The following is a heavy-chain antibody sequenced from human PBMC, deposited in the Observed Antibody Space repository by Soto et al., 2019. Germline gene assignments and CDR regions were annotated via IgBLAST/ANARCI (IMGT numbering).Heavy chain of an antibody. CDR1: GYTFTSYA. V-gene: IGHV1-3*01. CDR3: AAPYYYDSSGYYPGARSYYYYGMDV. CDR2: INAGNGNT. D-gene: IGHD3-22*01. Sequence: ASVKVSCKASGYTFTSYAMHWVRQAPGQRLEWMGWINAGNGNTKYSQKFQGRVTITRDTSASTAYMELSSLRSEDTAVYYCAAPYYYDSSGYYPGARSYYYYGMDVWGKGTTVTVSS. J-gene: IGHJ6*04.